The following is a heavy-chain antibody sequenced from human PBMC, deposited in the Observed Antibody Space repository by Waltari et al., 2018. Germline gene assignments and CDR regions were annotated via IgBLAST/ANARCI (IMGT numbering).Heavy chain of an antibody. D-gene: IGHD6-13*01. CDR3: ARGPSRGSSWYYYYYYMDV. Sequence: QVQLQQWGAGLLKPSETLSLTCAVYGGSCSGYYWSWIRQPPGKGLEWIGEINHSGSTNYNPSLKSRVTISVDTSKNQFSLKLSSVTAADTAVYYCARGPSRGSSWYYYYYYMDVWGKGTTVTISS. CDR2: INHSGST. J-gene: IGHJ6*03. CDR1: GGSCSGYY. V-gene: IGHV4-34*01.